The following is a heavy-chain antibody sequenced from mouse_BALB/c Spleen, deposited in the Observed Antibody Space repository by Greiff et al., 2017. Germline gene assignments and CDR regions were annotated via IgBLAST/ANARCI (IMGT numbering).Heavy chain of an antibody. CDR3: TGDGSSSAWFAY. CDR1: GYTFTSYW. J-gene: IGHJ3*01. D-gene: IGHD1-1*01. V-gene: IGHV1-5*01. Sequence: EVQLQESGTVLARPGASVKMSCKASGYTFTSYWMHWVKQRPGQGLEWIGAIYPGNSDTSYNQKFKGKAKLTAVTSTSTAYMELSSLTNEDSAVYYCTGDGSSSAWFAYWGQGTLVTVSA. CDR2: IYPGNSDT.